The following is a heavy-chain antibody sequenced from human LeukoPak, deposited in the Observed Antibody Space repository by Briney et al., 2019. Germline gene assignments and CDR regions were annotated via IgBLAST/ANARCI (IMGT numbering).Heavy chain of an antibody. CDR1: GGSFSGYY. D-gene: IGHD3-10*01. V-gene: IGHV4-34*01. J-gene: IGHJ6*03. Sequence: PSETLSLTCAVYGGSFSGYYWSWIRQPPGKGLEWIGEINHSGSTNYNPSLKSQVTISVDTSKNQFSLKLSSVTAADTAVYYCARVRRGYYYGSGSYANYYYYMDVWGKGTTVTISS. CDR2: INHSGST. CDR3: ARVRRGYYYGSGSYANYYYYMDV.